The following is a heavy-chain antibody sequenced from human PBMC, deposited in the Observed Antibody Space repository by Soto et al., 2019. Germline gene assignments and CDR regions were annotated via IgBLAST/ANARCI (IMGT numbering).Heavy chain of an antibody. Sequence: GESLKISCKGSGYSFTSYWISWVRQMPGKGLEWMGRIDPSDSYTNYSPSFQGHVTISADKSISTAYLQWSSLKASDTAMYYCARLSPKWGYYYGMDVWGQGTTVTVSS. CDR1: GYSFTSYW. J-gene: IGHJ6*02. CDR2: IDPSDSYT. D-gene: IGHD7-27*01. V-gene: IGHV5-10-1*01. CDR3: ARLSPKWGYYYGMDV.